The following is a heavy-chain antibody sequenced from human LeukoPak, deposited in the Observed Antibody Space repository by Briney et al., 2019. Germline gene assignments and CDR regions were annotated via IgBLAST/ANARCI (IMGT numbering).Heavy chain of an antibody. Sequence: GGSLRLSCAPSGFTFSSYSINWGRQAPGKGLEWVSSNSSNSSYIYYADSVKGRFTISRDNAKNSLYLQMNSLRAEDTAVYYCARFVVVAATGDMDVWRQGTTVTVSS. CDR2: NSSNSSYI. CDR3: ARFVVVAATGDMDV. D-gene: IGHD2-15*01. J-gene: IGHJ6*02. V-gene: IGHV3-21*01. CDR1: GFTFSSYS.